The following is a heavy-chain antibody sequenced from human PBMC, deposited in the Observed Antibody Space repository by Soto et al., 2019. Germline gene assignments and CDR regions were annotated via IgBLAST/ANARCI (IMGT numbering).Heavy chain of an antibody. CDR3: ARDRAYFDY. CDR1: GFTFSSYG. Sequence: QVQLVESGGGVVQPGRSLRLSCAASGFTFSSYGMHWVRQAPGKGLEWVAVIWYDGSNKYYADSVKGRFTISRDNSKNTLHLQMNSLRAEDTAVYYCARDRAYFDYWGQGTLVTVSS. CDR2: IWYDGSNK. V-gene: IGHV3-33*01. J-gene: IGHJ4*02.